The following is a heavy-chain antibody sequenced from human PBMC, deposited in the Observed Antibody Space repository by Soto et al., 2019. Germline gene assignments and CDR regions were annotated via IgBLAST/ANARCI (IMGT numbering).Heavy chain of an antibody. CDR2: IYHSGST. V-gene: IGHV4-38-2*01. CDR1: GYSISSGYY. CDR3: ARPYYYASSGYNDAFDI. J-gene: IGHJ3*02. Sequence: SETLSLTCAVSGYSISSGYYWGWIRQPPGKGLEWIGSIYHSGSTYYNPSLKSRVTISVDTSKNQFSLKLSSVTAADTAVYYCARPYYYASSGYNDAFDIWGEGTMVTV. D-gene: IGHD3-22*01.